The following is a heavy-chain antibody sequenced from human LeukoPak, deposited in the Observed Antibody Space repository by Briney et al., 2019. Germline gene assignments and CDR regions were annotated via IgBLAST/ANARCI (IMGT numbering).Heavy chain of an antibody. CDR1: GFTFSSYG. J-gene: IGHJ4*02. V-gene: IGHV3-33*01. CDR3: ARAPGSGSYSWYYFDY. CDR2: IWYDGSNK. D-gene: IGHD3-10*01. Sequence: PGRPLRLSCAASGFTFSSYGMHWVRQAPGKGLEWVAVIWYDGSNKYYADSVKGRFTISRDNSKNTLYLQMNSLRAEDTAVYYCARAPGSGSYSWYYFDYWGQGTLVTVSS.